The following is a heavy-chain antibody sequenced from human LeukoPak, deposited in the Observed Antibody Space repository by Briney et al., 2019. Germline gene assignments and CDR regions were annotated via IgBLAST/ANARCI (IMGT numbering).Heavy chain of an antibody. CDR2: ISAYNGNT. J-gene: IGHJ4*03. CDR3: ARWGYYGSGSEGLEKIFDY. V-gene: IGHV1-18*01. D-gene: IGHD3-10*01. CDR1: GYTFTSYG. Sequence: ASVKVSCKASGYTFTSYGISWVRQAPGQGLEWMGWISAYNGNTNYAQKLQGRVTMTTDTSTSTAYMELRSLRSGDTAVYYCARWGYYGSGSEGLEKIFDYWDKGTTVTVSS.